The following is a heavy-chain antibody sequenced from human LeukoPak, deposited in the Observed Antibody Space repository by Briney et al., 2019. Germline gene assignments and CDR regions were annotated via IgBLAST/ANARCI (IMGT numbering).Heavy chain of an antibody. Sequence: SETLSLTCTVSGGSISSYYWSWIRQPPGKGLEWIGYIYYSGSTNYNPSLKSRVTISVDTSKNQFSLKLSSVTAADTAVYYCARENVEMATKGAFDIWGQGTMVTVSS. J-gene: IGHJ3*02. V-gene: IGHV4-59*12. CDR2: IYYSGST. CDR3: ARENVEMATKGAFDI. D-gene: IGHD5-24*01. CDR1: GGSISSYY.